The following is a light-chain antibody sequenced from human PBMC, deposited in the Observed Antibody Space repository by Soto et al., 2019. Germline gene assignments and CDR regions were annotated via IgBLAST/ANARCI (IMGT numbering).Light chain of an antibody. V-gene: IGKV2-24*01. CDR2: KVS. CDR3: MQATQYPRT. J-gene: IGKJ1*01. Sequence: DIVMTQTPLSSLVSLGQTASISCKSSQSLLHIDGNTYLSWLHQRPGQPPRLLIYKVSNRFSGVPDRFSGSGTRTDFTLEISRVEAEDVGVYYCMQATQYPRTFGQGTKVEIK. CDR1: QSLLHIDGNTY.